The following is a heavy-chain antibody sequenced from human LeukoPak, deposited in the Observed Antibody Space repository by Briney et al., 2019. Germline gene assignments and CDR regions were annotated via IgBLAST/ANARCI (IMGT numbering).Heavy chain of an antibody. D-gene: IGHD1-26*01. J-gene: IGHJ4*02. CDR2: IIPIFGTA. CDR1: GGTFSSYA. Sequence: SVKVSCKASGGTFSSYAISWVRQAPGQGLEWMGGIIPIFGTANYAQKFQGRVTITADESTSTAYMELSSLRSEDTAVYYCARESDSGSYNDGYFDCWGQGTLVTVSS. V-gene: IGHV1-69*13. CDR3: ARESDSGSYNDGYFDC.